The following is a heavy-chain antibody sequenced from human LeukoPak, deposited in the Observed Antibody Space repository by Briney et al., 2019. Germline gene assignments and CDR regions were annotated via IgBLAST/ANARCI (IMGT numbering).Heavy chain of an antibody. D-gene: IGHD3-22*01. V-gene: IGHV3-21*06. J-gene: IGHJ6*02. CDR1: GFTFTRFN. Sequence: PGGSLRLSCAASGFTFTRFNMNWVRQAPGKGLELVSSITTSGTYIYYADSVKGRFTISRDNAKNSPYLRMNSLRAEDTAVYYCARPFYYDSNGGEGMDVWGQGTTVTVSS. CDR2: ITTSGTYI. CDR3: ARPFYYDSNGGEGMDV.